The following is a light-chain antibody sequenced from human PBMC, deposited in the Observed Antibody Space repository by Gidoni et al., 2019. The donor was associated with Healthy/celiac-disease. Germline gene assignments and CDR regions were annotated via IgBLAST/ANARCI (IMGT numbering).Light chain of an antibody. V-gene: IGKV3-11*01. Sequence: EIVLPQSPATMSLSPGERANLACRASQSVSSYLAWYQQKPGQAPSLLIYDASNRATGIPARFSGSGSGTDFTLTISSLEPEDFAVYYCQQRSNWPQLTFGGGTKVEIK. CDR1: QSVSSY. CDR2: DAS. J-gene: IGKJ4*01. CDR3: QQRSNWPQLT.